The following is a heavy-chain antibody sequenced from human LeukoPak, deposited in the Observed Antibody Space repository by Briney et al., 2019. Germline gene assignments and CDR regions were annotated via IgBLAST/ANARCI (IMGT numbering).Heavy chain of an antibody. V-gene: IGHV3-30*04. J-gene: IGHJ6*03. Sequence: GGSLRLSCAASGFTFSSYAMHWVRQAPGKGLEWVAVIPYDGSNKYYADSVKGRFTISRDNSKNTLYLQMNNLRAEDTAVYYCARGQRAHVEWSSYMDVWGKGTTVTVSS. CDR2: IPYDGSNK. D-gene: IGHD3-3*01. CDR3: ARGQRAHVEWSSYMDV. CDR1: GFTFSSYA.